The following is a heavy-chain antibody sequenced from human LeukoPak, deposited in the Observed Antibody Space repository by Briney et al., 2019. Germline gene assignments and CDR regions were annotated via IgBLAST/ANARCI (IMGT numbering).Heavy chain of an antibody. CDR3: SKDRNWNTFYY. J-gene: IGHJ4*01. CDR1: GFIFSSYG. Sequence: PGGSLRLSCAASGFIFSSYGMHWVRQAPGKGLEWVAFLRYDGAYKYYADSVKGRFSISRDNSKNTLFLQMNSVRAEDTAVYYCSKDRNWNTFYYWGQGTLVTVSS. CDR2: LRYDGAYK. V-gene: IGHV3-30*02. D-gene: IGHD1/OR15-1a*01.